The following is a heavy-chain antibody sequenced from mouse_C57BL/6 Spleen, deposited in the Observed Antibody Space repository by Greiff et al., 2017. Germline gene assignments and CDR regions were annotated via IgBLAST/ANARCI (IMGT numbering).Heavy chain of an antibody. Sequence: DVKLQESGTVLARPGASVKMSCKTSGYTFTSYWMHWVKQRPGQGLEWIGAIYPGNSDTSYNQKFKGKAKLTAVTSASTAYMELSSLTNEDSAVYYCTRPSTMVTTYFDYWGQGTTLTVSS. CDR3: TRPSTMVTTYFDY. CDR2: IYPGNSDT. J-gene: IGHJ2*01. V-gene: IGHV1-5*01. CDR1: GYTFTSYW. D-gene: IGHD2-1*01.